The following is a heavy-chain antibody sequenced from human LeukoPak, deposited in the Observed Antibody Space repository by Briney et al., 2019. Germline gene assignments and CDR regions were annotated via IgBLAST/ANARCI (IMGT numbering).Heavy chain of an antibody. J-gene: IGHJ6*02. V-gene: IGHV1-46*01. Sequence: GASVKVSCKASGYTFTSYYMHWVRQAPGQGLEWMGIINPSGGSTSYAQKFQGRVTMTRDTSTSTVYMELSSLRSEDTAVYYCARDILRFLEWLSTRPGRPNYYYYGMDVWGQGTTVTVSS. CDR1: GYTFTSYY. D-gene: IGHD3-3*01. CDR3: ARDILRFLEWLSTRPGRPNYYYYGMDV. CDR2: INPSGGST.